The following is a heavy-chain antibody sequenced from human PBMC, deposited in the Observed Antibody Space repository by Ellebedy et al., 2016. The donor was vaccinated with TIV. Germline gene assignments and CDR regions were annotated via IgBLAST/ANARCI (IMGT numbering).Heavy chain of an antibody. V-gene: IGHV1-2*02. D-gene: IGHD3-22*01. CDR3: AIDLPYYYDSSVFGDDY. Sequence: AASVKVSCKASGYTFTGYYMHWVRQAPGQGLEWMGWINPNSGGTNYAQKFQGRVTMTRDTSISTAYMELSRLRSDDTAVYYCAIDLPYYYDSSVFGDDYWGQGTLVTVSS. J-gene: IGHJ4*02. CDR1: GYTFTGYY. CDR2: INPNSGGT.